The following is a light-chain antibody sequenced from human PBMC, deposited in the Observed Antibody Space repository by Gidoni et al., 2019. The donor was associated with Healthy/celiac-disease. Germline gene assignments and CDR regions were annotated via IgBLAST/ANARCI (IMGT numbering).Light chain of an antibody. CDR3: QQYYSTPQVT. Sequence: DIQMTQSPSSLSASVGDRVTITCRASQGISNSLAWYQQKPGKAPKLLLYAASRLESGVPSRFSGSGSGTDYTLTISSLQPEDFATYYCQQYYSTPQVTFGPGTKVDIE. CDR1: QGISNS. J-gene: IGKJ3*01. V-gene: IGKV1-NL1*01. CDR2: AAS.